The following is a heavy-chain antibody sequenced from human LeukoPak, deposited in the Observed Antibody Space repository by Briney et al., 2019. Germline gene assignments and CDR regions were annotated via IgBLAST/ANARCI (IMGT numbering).Heavy chain of an antibody. Sequence: PGGSLKLSCEASGFSISNFWMHWVRQAPGKGLEWVGIIDKNGNETKYVDYVKGRFTLTRDNATNTVYLQMNSLRTEDTALYYCVTDGDKWNDFDYWGQGTLVTVSS. J-gene: IGHJ4*02. D-gene: IGHD1-1*01. V-gene: IGHV3-7*01. CDR2: IDKNGNET. CDR1: GFSISNFW. CDR3: VTDGDKWNDFDY.